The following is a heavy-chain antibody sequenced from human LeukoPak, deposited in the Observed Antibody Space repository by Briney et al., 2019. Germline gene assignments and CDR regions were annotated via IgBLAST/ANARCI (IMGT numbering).Heavy chain of an antibody. CDR2: ITTSDGNT. D-gene: IGHD6-6*01. V-gene: IGHV3-23*01. CDR1: GFTFSSYT. CDR3: ARVVDSSSSPDY. J-gene: IGHJ4*02. Sequence: PGGSLRLSCAASGFTFSSYTMSWVRQAPGKGLEWVSTITTSDGNTYYADSVKGRFTISRDNSKNTLYLQMNSLRAEDTAVYYCARVVDSSSSPDYWGQGTLVTVSS.